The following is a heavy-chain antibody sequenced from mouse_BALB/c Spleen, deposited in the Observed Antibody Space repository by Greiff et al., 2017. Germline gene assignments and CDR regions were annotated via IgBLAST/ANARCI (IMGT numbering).Heavy chain of an antibody. CDR3: ARGETTATGFAY. Sequence: EVKLMESGGGLVQPGGSLRLSCATSGFTFTDYYMSWVRQPPGKALEWLGFIRNKANGYTTEYSASVKGRFTISRDNSQSILYLQMNTLRAEDSATYYCARGETTATGFAYWGQGTLVTVSA. CDR1: GFTFTDYY. D-gene: IGHD1-2*01. CDR2: IRNKANGYTT. J-gene: IGHJ3*01. V-gene: IGHV7-3*02.